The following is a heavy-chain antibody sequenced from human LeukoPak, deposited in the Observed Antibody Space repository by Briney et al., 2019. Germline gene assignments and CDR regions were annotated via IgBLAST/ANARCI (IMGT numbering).Heavy chain of an antibody. CDR1: GITFSNYW. V-gene: IGHV3-74*01. J-gene: IGHJ4*02. D-gene: IGHD2-15*01. CDR3: VIDLGDYNDF. CDR2: INTQGTYT. Sequence: GGSLRLSCVVSGITFSNYWMHWVRQDPGRGLLWVSRINTQGTYTNYADSVRGRFTISRDNAKNTLYLQMSSLRADDTAVYYCVIDLGDYNDFWGQGTLVSVSS.